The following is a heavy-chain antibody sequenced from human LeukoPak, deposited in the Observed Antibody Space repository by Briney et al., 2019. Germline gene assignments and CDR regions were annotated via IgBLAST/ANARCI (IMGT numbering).Heavy chain of an antibody. J-gene: IGHJ5*02. CDR2: ILYTGET. CDR1: GASVSSGNW. Sequence: PSETLSLTCAVSGASVSSGNWWNWARQSPGKGLEWIAEILYTGETNYNPSLRSRVTLSIDNSNNEASLKLASVTAADSAVYYCARAQRGCSANSCYLDPWGPGILVTVSS. V-gene: IGHV4-4*02. D-gene: IGHD2-15*01. CDR3: ARAQRGCSANSCYLDP.